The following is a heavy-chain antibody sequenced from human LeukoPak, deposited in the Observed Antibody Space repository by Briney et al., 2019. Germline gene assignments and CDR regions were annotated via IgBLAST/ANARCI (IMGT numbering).Heavy chain of an antibody. V-gene: IGHV1-24*01. Sequence: ASVKVSCKVSGYTLTELSMHWVRQAPGKGLEWMGGFDPEDGETIYAQNFQGRVTMTEDTSTDTAYMELSSLRSEDTAVYYCATGHTSPYGSGSYDAFDIWGQGTMVTVSS. CDR1: GYTLTELS. J-gene: IGHJ3*02. CDR2: FDPEDGET. CDR3: ATGHTSPYGSGSYDAFDI. D-gene: IGHD3-10*01.